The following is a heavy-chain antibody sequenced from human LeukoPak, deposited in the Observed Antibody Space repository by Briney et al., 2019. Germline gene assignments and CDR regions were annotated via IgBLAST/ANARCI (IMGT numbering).Heavy chain of an antibody. Sequence: GGSLRLSCAASGFTFSSYAMSWVRQAPGKGLEWVSAISGNGGNTYYADSVEGRFTISRDNSKNTLYLQMNSLRAEDTAVYYCAKDLRKAAPPHPFDYWGQGTLVTVSS. CDR2: ISGNGGNT. V-gene: IGHV3-23*01. J-gene: IGHJ4*02. CDR3: AKDLRKAAPPHPFDY. D-gene: IGHD2-15*01. CDR1: GFTFSSYA.